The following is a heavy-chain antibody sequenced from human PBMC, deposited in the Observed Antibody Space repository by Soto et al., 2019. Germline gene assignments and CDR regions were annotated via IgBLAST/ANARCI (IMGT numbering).Heavy chain of an antibody. CDR3: ANQYFDY. Sequence: EVQLLESGGGLVQPGGSLRLSCAASGFTFSSYAVSWVREAPGKGLEWVSTIGAGGDATYYADSVKGRFTISGDNSKNTVYLQINSLRAEDTAVYYCANQYFDYWGQGTLVTVSS. V-gene: IGHV3-23*01. CDR1: GFTFSSYA. J-gene: IGHJ4*02. CDR2: IGAGGDAT.